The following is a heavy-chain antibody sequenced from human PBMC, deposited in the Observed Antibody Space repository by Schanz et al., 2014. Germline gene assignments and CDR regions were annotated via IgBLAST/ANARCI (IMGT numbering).Heavy chain of an antibody. Sequence: QVQLVQSGAEVKKPGASVKVSCKASGDTFTDYGISWVRQAPGQGFEWMAWTNLKNGHTNYAQKFQGRVTMTRDTATRTAFMELRSLRSDDTAVYYCATCSGGTCHAKPVLDNWGQGTLVTVSS. J-gene: IGHJ4*02. CDR1: GDTFTDYG. CDR2: TNLKNGHT. V-gene: IGHV1-18*04. D-gene: IGHD2-15*01. CDR3: ATCSGGTCHAKPVLDN.